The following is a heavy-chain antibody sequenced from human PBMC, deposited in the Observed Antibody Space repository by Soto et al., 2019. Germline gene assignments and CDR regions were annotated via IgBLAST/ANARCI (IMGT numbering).Heavy chain of an antibody. CDR3: ARDRTYYYGSGSYYESPDY. Sequence: ASVKVSCKDSGYTFTTYGINWVRQAPGQGLEWMGIINPSGGSTSYAQKFQGRVTMTRDTSTSTVYMELSSLRSEDTAVYYCARDRTYYYGSGSYYESPDYWGQGTLVTVSS. J-gene: IGHJ4*02. CDR1: GYTFTTYG. D-gene: IGHD3-10*01. CDR2: INPSGGST. V-gene: IGHV1-46*01.